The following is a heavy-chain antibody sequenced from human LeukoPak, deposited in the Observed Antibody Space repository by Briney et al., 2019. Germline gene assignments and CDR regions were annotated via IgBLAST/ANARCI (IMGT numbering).Heavy chain of an antibody. Sequence: PGGSLRLSCAASGFTFSSYAMSWVRQAPGKGLEWVSAISGSGGSTYYADSVKGRFTISRDNSKNTLYLQMNSLGAEDTAVYYCAKGRGRLELQDAFDIWGQGTMVTVSS. V-gene: IGHV3-23*01. CDR3: AKGRGRLELQDAFDI. CDR2: ISGSGGST. D-gene: IGHD1-7*01. CDR1: GFTFSSYA. J-gene: IGHJ3*02.